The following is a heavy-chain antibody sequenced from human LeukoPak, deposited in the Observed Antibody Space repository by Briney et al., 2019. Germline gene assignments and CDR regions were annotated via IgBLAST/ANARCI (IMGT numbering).Heavy chain of an antibody. CDR2: ISAYNGNT. CDR1: GYTFTSYG. J-gene: IGHJ6*02. V-gene: IGHV1-18*01. D-gene: IGHD3-10*01. Sequence: ASVKVSCKASGYTFTSYGITWVRQAPGQGLEWMGWISAYNGNTKYAQKLQGRVTMTTDTSTSTAYMELRSLRSDDTAVYYCARDLGSYYYYAMDVWGQGTTVIVSS. CDR3: ARDLGSYYYYAMDV.